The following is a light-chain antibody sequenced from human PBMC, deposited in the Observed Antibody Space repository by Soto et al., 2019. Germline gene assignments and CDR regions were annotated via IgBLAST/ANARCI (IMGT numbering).Light chain of an antibody. V-gene: IGKV1-27*01. CDR1: QGLGYY. Sequence: DIQMTQSPSSLSASVGDRVTITCRASQGLGYYLAWYQQKPGKVPELLIYGATTLQSGVPSRFSGSGSETDFTLTITSLQPEVVATYYCQNYNSAPWTFGQGTKVEIK. CDR3: QNYNSAPWT. CDR2: GAT. J-gene: IGKJ1*01.